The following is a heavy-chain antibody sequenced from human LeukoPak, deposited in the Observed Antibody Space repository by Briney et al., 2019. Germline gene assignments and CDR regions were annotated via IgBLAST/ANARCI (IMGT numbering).Heavy chain of an antibody. CDR2: INSDGSRT. D-gene: IGHD3-10*01. CDR3: ARDVGEYQILGFDY. Sequence: SGGSLRLSCAASGFTFSSYEMNWVRQAPGKGLVWVSRINSDGSRTNYADSVKGRFTISRDNAKNTLYLQMNSLRAEDTAIYYCARDVGEYQILGFDYWGQGTLVTVSS. V-gene: IGHV3-74*01. CDR1: GFTFSSYE. J-gene: IGHJ4*02.